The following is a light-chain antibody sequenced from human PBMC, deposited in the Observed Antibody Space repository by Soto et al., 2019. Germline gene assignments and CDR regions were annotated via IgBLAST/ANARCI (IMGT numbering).Light chain of an antibody. CDR1: QSVNRW. CDR2: EAS. J-gene: IGKJ1*01. CDR3: KNNKSFPGK. V-gene: IGKV1-5*03. Sequence: DIQMTQSPSTLSASVGDRVTITCRASQSVNRWLAWYQQKPGKAPKLLIYEASSLESGVPSRFGGSGSGTELTLTIRSLKLDNFEFYYCKNNKSFPGKFGQGPRGEI.